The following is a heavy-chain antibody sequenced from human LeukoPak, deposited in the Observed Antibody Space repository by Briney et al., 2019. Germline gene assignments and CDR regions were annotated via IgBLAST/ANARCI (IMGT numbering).Heavy chain of an antibody. Sequence: ASVKVSCKASGGTFSSYSINWVRQAPGQGLEWMGRMIPILPITNYAQKFQGRVTIPADTSTNTAYMELSSLRSGDTALYYCAMSRGYSSSYFDYWGQGALVTVSS. CDR2: MIPILPIT. D-gene: IGHD6-6*01. CDR3: AMSRGYSSSYFDY. V-gene: IGHV1-69*02. CDR1: GGTFSSYS. J-gene: IGHJ4*02.